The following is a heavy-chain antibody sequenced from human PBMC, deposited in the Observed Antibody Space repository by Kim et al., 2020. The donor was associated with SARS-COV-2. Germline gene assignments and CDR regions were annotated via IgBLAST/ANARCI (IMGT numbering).Heavy chain of an antibody. CDR3: ARGPPYDIFQDAYYYYYGMDV. D-gene: IGHD3-9*01. CDR2: IYTSGST. Sequence: SETLSLTCTVSGGSISSGSYYWSWIRQPAGKGLEWIGRIYTSGSTNYNPSLKSRVTISVDTSKNQFSLKLSSVTAADTAVYYCARGPPYDIFQDAYYYYYGMDVWGQGTTVTVSS. V-gene: IGHV4-61*02. CDR1: GGSISSGSYY. J-gene: IGHJ6*02.